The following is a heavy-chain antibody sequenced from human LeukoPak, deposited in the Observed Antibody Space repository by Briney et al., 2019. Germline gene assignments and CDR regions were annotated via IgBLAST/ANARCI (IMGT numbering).Heavy chain of an antibody. CDR1: GYTFPNYG. V-gene: IGHV1-18*04. Sequence: ASVKVSCKASGYTFPNYGISWVRQAPGQGLEWMGWISAYNGDTNFAQKFQGRLSMTRDTSTNTASMELSSLRSDDTAVYYCALGPRDIVATSHFDYWGQGTLVTVSS. D-gene: IGHD5-12*01. CDR3: ALGPRDIVATSHFDY. J-gene: IGHJ4*02. CDR2: ISAYNGDT.